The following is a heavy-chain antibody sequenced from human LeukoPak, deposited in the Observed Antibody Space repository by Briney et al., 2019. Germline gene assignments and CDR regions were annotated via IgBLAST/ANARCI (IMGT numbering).Heavy chain of an antibody. V-gene: IGHV3-74*01. CDR2: INDDGSAT. CDR1: GFNFRGYA. CDR3: AREILAPGKTHDY. J-gene: IGHJ4*02. Sequence: GGSLRLSCAASGFNFRGYAMHWVRQVPGKGLVWVSRINDDGSATFYADSVKGRFTISRDNAKNTLFLQMSSLRAEDTAVYFCAREILAPGKTHDYWGQGTLVTVSS.